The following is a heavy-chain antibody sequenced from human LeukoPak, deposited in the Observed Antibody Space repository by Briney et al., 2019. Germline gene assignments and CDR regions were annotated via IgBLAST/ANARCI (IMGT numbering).Heavy chain of an antibody. CDR2: IWNDGSSQ. Sequence: GRSLRLYCAASKFTFRHYGMHWVRQAPGKGLEWVAVIWNDGSSQYYADSVKGRFTISRDNSQNTLFLQMNNLRPEDTAVYYCAKDAERGFDYSNSLDKWGQGTLVTVPS. J-gene: IGHJ4*02. CDR3: AKDAERGFDYSNSLDK. D-gene: IGHD4-11*01. CDR1: KFTFRHYG. V-gene: IGHV3-33*06.